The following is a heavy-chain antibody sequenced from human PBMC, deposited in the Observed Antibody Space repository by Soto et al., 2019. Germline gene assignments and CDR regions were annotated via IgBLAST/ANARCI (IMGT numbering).Heavy chain of an antibody. CDR2: ICPGDSDS. CDR3: ATRTADYYYYGMDV. D-gene: IGHD1-1*01. J-gene: IGHJ6*02. V-gene: IGHV5-51*01. CDR1: GYNFATYW. Sequence: PGESLKISCKGSGYNFATYWIGWVRQMPGKGLEWVGIICPGDSDSRYSPSFQGQVTISADKSISTAFLQWSSLKASDTAIYYCATRTADYYYYGMDVWGQGTTVTVSS.